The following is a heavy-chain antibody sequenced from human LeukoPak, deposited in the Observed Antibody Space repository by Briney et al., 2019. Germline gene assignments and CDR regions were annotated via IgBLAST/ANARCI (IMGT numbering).Heavy chain of an antibody. CDR3: AKGGKQLWSLPDY. CDR1: GLTFDDYA. D-gene: IGHD5-18*01. Sequence: PGRSLRLSCAASGLTFDDYAMHWVRQAPGKGLEWVSGISWNSGSIGYADSVKGRFTISRDNAKNPLYLQMNGLRAEDTALYYCAKGGKQLWSLPDYWGQGTLVTVSS. V-gene: IGHV3-9*01. CDR2: ISWNSGSI. J-gene: IGHJ4*02.